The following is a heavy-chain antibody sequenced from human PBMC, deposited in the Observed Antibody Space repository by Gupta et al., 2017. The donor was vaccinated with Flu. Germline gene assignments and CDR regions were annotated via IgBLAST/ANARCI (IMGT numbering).Heavy chain of an antibody. CDR1: GFTFSHYA. CDR3: ATDRRDTPMSVCDF. J-gene: IGHJ4*01. CDR2: ISYDGNDR. V-gene: IGHV3-30*03. D-gene: IGHD5-18*01. Sequence: QVHLVESGGGVVQPGRSLRLSCAASGFTFSHYAMHWVRQAPGKGLEWVAIISYDGNDRSYADSVKGRFTISRDNSKNSLYLQLNSLTTDDTAMYYCATDRRDTPMSVCDFWGHGTLVTVSS.